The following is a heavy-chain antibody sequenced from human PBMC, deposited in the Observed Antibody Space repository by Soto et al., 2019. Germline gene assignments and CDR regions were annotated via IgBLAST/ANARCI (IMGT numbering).Heavy chain of an antibody. CDR1: GFTFSNYW. V-gene: IGHV3-7*03. CDR2: INEHGSEM. D-gene: IGHD1-1*01. Sequence: GSLRLSCATSGFTFSNYWINWVRQAPGGGLEWVANINEHGSEMHYVDSVKGRFTISRDNAKNSVYLQMNSLRAEDTAVYYCLSFWTDSWGQGSLVTVSS. CDR3: LSFWTDS. J-gene: IGHJ4*02.